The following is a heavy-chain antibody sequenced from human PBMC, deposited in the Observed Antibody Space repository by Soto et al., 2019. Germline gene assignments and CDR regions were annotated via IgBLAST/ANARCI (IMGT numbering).Heavy chain of an antibody. Sequence: XSVKVSCKTSGYTFSKYDISWVRQAPGQGLEWMGLISANSGRANYAQKLQGRVTMTTDTSTSTAYMELRSLRSDDTAVYSCVRQYYAFWTDFQDFDYWGQGNLVTVSS. CDR3: VRQYYAFWTDFQDFDY. D-gene: IGHD3-3*01. CDR2: ISANSGRA. CDR1: GYTFSKYD. V-gene: IGHV1-18*01. J-gene: IGHJ4*02.